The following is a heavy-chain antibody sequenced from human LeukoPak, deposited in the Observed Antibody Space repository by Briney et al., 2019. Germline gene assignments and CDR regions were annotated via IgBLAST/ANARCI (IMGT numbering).Heavy chain of an antibody. J-gene: IGHJ4*02. Sequence: ASVKVSCKASGYTFTTQYIHWVRQAAGQGLEWLGWINPNSGGTKYAQNFQGRVTMTRDTSITTAYMELNWLTTADTAMYYCAGGNDYGDYWGQGTPVTVSS. CDR2: INPNSGGT. CDR3: AGGNDYGDY. CDR1: GYTFTTQY. V-gene: IGHV1-2*02. D-gene: IGHD2-8*01.